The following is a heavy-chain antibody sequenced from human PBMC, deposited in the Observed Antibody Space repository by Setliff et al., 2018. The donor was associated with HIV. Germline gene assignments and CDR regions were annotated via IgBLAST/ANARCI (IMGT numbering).Heavy chain of an antibody. CDR1: GYTFTGYY. Sequence: ASVKVSCKASGYTFTGYYMHWVRQAPGQGLEWMGWINPNSGGTNYAQKFQGRVTMTRDTSISTAYMELSRLRSDDTAVYYCARVWLYYYGSGPEAPFDYWGQGILVTVSS. CDR2: INPNSGGT. CDR3: ARVWLYYYGSGPEAPFDY. V-gene: IGHV1-2*02. D-gene: IGHD3-10*01. J-gene: IGHJ4*02.